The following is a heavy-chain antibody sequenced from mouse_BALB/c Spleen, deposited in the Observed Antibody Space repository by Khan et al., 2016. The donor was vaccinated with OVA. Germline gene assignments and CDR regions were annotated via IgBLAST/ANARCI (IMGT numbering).Heavy chain of an antibody. D-gene: IGHD1-2*01. CDR3: ARRNYFGYAFAY. J-gene: IGHJ3*01. Sequence: QVQLQQSGAELARPGASVKLSCKASGYTFTDYYINWVKQRPGQGLEWIGDIFPGSGDTYYNERFKGKVTLTADKSSSTAYMQLSSLTSEASAVYCGARRNYFGYAFAYWGQGTLVTVSA. CDR2: IFPGSGDT. V-gene: IGHV1-77*01. CDR1: GYTFTDYY.